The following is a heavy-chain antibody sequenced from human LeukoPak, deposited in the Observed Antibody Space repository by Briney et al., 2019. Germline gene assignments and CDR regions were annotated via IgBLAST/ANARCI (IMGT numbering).Heavy chain of an antibody. J-gene: IGHJ4*02. CDR2: ISSSGSTI. CDR1: GFTFSSYE. V-gene: IGHV3-48*03. Sequence: GGSLRLSCAASGFTFSSYEMNWVRQAPGKGLEWVSYISSSGSTIYYADSVKGRFTISRDNAKNSLYLQMNSLRAEDTAVYYCASGPLSRFGAGSYYKNWGQGNLVTVSS. D-gene: IGHD3-10*01. CDR3: ASGPLSRFGAGSYYKN.